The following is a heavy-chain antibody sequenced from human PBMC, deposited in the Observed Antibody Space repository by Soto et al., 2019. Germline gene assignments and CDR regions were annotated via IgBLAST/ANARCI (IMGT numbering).Heavy chain of an antibody. V-gene: IGHV3-9*01. CDR1: GFTFDDYA. Sequence: EVQLVESGGGLVQPGRSLRLSCAASGFTFDDYAMHWVRQAPGKGLEWVSGISWNSGSIGYADSVKGRFTISRDNAKNSLYLKMNILRAEDTALYYCAKDTGSGWGQGTLVTVSS. J-gene: IGHJ4*02. D-gene: IGHD6-19*01. CDR2: ISWNSGSI. CDR3: AKDTGSG.